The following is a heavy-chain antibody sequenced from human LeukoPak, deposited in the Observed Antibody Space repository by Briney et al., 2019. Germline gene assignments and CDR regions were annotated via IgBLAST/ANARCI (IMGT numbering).Heavy chain of an antibody. D-gene: IGHD6-19*01. CDR1: GFTFSSYS. CDR2: ISSSSSYI. V-gene: IGHV3-21*01. Sequence: GGSLRLSCAASGFTFSSYSMNWVRQPPGKGLEWVSSISSSSSYIYYADSVKGRSTISRDNAKNSLYLQMNSLRAEDTAVYYCATDFSSGWYGAFDIWGQGTMVTVSS. J-gene: IGHJ3*02. CDR3: ATDFSSGWYGAFDI.